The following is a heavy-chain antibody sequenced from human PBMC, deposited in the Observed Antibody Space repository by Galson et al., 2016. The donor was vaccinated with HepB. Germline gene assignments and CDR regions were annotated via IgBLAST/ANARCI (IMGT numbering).Heavy chain of an antibody. Sequence: SVKVSCKASGCTFTSYYMHWVRQAPGQGLEWMGIINPSGGSTSYAQKFQGRVTMTRDTSTSTVYMELSSLRSEDTAVYYCARDRHYYGSGSYPARYFDYWGQGTLVTVSS. CDR2: INPSGGST. V-gene: IGHV1-46*01. D-gene: IGHD3-10*01. CDR1: GCTFTSYY. J-gene: IGHJ4*02. CDR3: ARDRHYYGSGSYPARYFDY.